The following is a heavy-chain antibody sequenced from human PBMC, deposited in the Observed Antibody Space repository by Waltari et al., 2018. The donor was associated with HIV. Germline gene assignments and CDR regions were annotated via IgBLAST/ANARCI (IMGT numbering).Heavy chain of an antibody. Sequence: QLQLQQSGPGLAKPSETLSLPCTVSGVSVTNYYWSWIRPPPGKGLAWIGYLYHRGSTNDHPARKSRVTTSVDTSKNRFSLNLTSVTAADTAVYYCARHSGSMGGAFDVWGQGTMVTVSS. J-gene: IGHJ3*01. CDR3: ARHSGSMGGAFDV. CDR1: GVSVTNYY. V-gene: IGHV4-59*08. CDR2: LYHRGST. D-gene: IGHD3-10*01.